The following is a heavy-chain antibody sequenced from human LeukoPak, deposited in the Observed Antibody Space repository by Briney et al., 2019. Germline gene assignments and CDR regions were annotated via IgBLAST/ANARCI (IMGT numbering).Heavy chain of an antibody. Sequence: SETLSLTCTVSGGSISSSSYYWGWIRQPPGKGLEWIGSIYYSGSTYYNPSLKSRVTISVDTSKNQFSLKLSSVTAADTAVYYCARHERVYCGGDCYSYWYSDLWGRGTLVTVSS. CDR3: ARHERVYCGGDCYSYWYSDL. CDR2: IYYSGST. J-gene: IGHJ2*01. V-gene: IGHV4-39*01. CDR1: GGSISSSSYY. D-gene: IGHD2-21*02.